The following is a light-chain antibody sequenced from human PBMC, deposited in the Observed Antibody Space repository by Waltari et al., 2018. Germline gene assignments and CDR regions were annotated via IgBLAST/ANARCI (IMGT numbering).Light chain of an antibody. J-gene: IGLJ1*01. Sequence: QSVLTQPPSASGTPVHSVTIPCSGSYSIIGRISVYCYQQLPGTAPKLLIYKDSKRPSGGPDRFSGSKSGTSASLAISGLRSEDEADYYCAAWDDSLSGPIFATGTKVTV. CDR2: KDS. CDR3: AAWDDSLSGPI. V-gene: IGLV1-47*01. CDR1: YSIIGRIS.